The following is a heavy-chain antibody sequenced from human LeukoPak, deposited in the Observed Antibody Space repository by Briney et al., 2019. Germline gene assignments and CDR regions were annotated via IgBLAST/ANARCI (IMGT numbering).Heavy chain of an antibody. V-gene: IGHV3-23*01. D-gene: IGHD3-10*01. CDR3: ARGSLHLNYYGSGPDY. CDR1: GFTFSSYA. Sequence: GSLRLSCAASGFTFSSYAMIWVRQAPGKGLEWVSAIVGSGGSANYADSVKGRFTISRDNSKNTLYLQMNSLRAEDTAVYYCARGSLHLNYYGSGPDYWGQGTLVTVSS. CDR2: IVGSGGSA. J-gene: IGHJ4*02.